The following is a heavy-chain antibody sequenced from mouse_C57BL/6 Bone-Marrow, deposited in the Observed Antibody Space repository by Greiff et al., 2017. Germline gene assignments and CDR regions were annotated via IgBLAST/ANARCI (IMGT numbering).Heavy chain of an antibody. CDR3: ASGGWAFDY. D-gene: IGHD2-3*01. V-gene: IGHV1-54*01. CDR2: INPGSGGT. CDR1: GYAFTNYL. J-gene: IGHJ2*01. Sequence: QVQLQQSGAELVRPGTSVKVSCKASGYAFTNYLIEWVKQRPGQGLEWIGVINPGSGGTKYNEKFKSKATLTVDKPSSTAYMHLSSLTSEDSAVYYCASGGWAFDYWGQGTTLTVSS.